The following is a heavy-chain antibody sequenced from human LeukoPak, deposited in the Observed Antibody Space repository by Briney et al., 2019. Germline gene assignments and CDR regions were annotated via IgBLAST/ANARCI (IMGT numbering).Heavy chain of an antibody. CDR3: ARDPPDH. J-gene: IGHJ5*02. V-gene: IGHV1-46*01. CDR2: INPSGGST. Sequence: AASVKVSCKASGYTFTSYYMHWVRQAPGQGLEWMGIINPSGGSTSYAQKFQGRVTITADESTSTAYMELSSLRSEDTALYYCARDPPDHWGQGTLVTVSS. CDR1: GYTFTSYY.